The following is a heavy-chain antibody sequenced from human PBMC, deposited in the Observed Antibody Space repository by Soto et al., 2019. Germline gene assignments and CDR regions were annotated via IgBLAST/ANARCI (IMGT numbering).Heavy chain of an antibody. CDR2: INPNNGGT. Sequence: QGQLVQSGAEVKKPGASVPVSCRASGYTFTDYYMHWVRQAPAQGLEWMGWINPNNGGTTYPQKFQGRVTMTRDSSISAFFMGLSRLTSVDTAVYYCVRDLRGGSGAECYSWFDYWGQGTLVTVSS. CDR1: GYTFTDYY. CDR3: VRDLRGGSGAECYSWFDY. D-gene: IGHD2-15*01. J-gene: IGHJ4*02. V-gene: IGHV1-2*02.